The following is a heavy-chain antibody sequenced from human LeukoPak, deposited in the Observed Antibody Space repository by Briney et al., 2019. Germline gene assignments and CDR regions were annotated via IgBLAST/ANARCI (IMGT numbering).Heavy chain of an antibody. Sequence: SETLSLTCTVSGGSVSNSLYYWSWIRQPPGKGLEWIGYIYYSGSTNYNLSLKSRVTISIDTSRNQFSLRLNSMTAADTAIYYCARVLRAASWRSYDYWGQGSLVTVSS. D-gene: IGHD5-18*01. J-gene: IGHJ4*02. V-gene: IGHV4-61*01. CDR2: IYYSGST. CDR1: GGSVSNSLYY. CDR3: ARVLRAASWRSYDY.